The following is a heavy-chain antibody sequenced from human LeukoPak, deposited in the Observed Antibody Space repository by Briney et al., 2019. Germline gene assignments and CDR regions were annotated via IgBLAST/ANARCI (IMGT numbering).Heavy chain of an antibody. CDR1: GYTFTGYY. V-gene: IGHV1-2*02. CDR2: INPNSGGT. J-gene: IGHJ4*02. Sequence: GASVKVSCKASGYTFTGYYMHWVRQAPGQGLEWMGWINPNSGGTNYAQKFQGRVTMTRDTSISTAYMELSRLRSDDTAVYYCARDGPYSGSYYVYWGQGTLVTVSS. CDR3: ARDGPYSGSYYVY. D-gene: IGHD1-26*01.